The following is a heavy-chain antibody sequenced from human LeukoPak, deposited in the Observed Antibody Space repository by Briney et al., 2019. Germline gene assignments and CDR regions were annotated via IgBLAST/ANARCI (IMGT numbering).Heavy chain of an antibody. V-gene: IGHV1-18*01. CDR3: AKVSPAGATDY. CDR2: ISAYNGNT. Sequence: ASVKVSCKASGYTFTSYGISWVRQAPGQGLEWMGWISAYNGNTNYAQKLQGRVTMTTDTSTSTAYMELRSLRAEDTALYYCAKVSPAGATDYWGQGTLVTVSS. J-gene: IGHJ4*02. D-gene: IGHD1-26*01. CDR1: GYTFTSYG.